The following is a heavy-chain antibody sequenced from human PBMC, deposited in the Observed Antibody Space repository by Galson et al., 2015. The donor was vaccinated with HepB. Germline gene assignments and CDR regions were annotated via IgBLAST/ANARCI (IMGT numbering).Heavy chain of an antibody. V-gene: IGHV4-39*07. CDR3: ARDVYMGEYYGSGYLLD. D-gene: IGHD3-10*01. CDR1: GGSISISGYY. CDR2: IYYSGST. J-gene: IGHJ4*02. Sequence: ETLSLTCTVSGGSISISGYYWGWVRQPPGKGLEWIGSIYYSGSTYYNPSLKSRVSMSVDTSKNQFSLKLSSVTAADTAVYYCARDVYMGEYYGSGYLLDWGQGTLVTVSS.